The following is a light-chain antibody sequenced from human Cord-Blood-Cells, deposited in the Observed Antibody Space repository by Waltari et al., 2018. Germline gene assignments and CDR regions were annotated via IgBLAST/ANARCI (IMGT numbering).Light chain of an antibody. J-gene: IGLJ2*01. CDR1: NLGDKY. CDR3: QAWDSSTVV. CDR2: QDS. Sequence: SYVLTQPPSVSVSPGQTASIPCSGDNLGDKYACWYQQKPCQSPVLVIYQDSKRPSGIPERFSGSNSGNTATLTISGTQAMDEADYYCQAWDSSTVVFGGGTKLTVL. V-gene: IGLV3-1*01.